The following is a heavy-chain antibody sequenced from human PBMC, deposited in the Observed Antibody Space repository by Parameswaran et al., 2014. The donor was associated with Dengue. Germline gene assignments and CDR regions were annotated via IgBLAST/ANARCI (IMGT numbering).Heavy chain of an antibody. D-gene: IGHD3-9*01. Sequence: WVRQAPGQGLEWMGWINPNSGGTNYAQKFQGRVTMTRDTSISTAYMELSRLRSDGTAVYYCARAIVSTGVLDYWGQGTLVTVSS. CDR3: ARAIVSTGVLDY. V-gene: IGHV1-2*02. J-gene: IGHJ4*02. CDR2: INPNSGGT.